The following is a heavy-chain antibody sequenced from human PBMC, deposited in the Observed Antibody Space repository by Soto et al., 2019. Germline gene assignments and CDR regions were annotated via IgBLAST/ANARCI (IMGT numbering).Heavy chain of an antibody. CDR3: ARGEGGQLARMDV. D-gene: IGHD6-6*01. CDR2: INPNSGGT. Sequence: ASVKVSCKASGYTFTCYYMHWVRQAPGQGLEWMGWINPNSGGTNYAQKFQGWVTMTRDTSISTAYMELSRLRSDDTAVYYCARGEGGQLARMDVWGQGTTVTVSS. CDR1: GYTFTCYY. J-gene: IGHJ6*02. V-gene: IGHV1-2*04.